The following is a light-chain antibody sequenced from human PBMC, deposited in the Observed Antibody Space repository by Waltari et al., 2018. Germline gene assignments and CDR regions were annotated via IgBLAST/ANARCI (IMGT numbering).Light chain of an antibody. CDR3: SSYAASNNLLL. CDR1: RSDIAGYTF. Sequence: QSALTQPPSASGSPGQSVTISCSGTRSDIAGYTFVAWYQPLPDKAPKLIIYDVNRRPSVVPDRLSGSKSGNTAYLTVSRLQAEDEADYFCSSYAASNNLLLFGGGTRLTVL. CDR2: DVN. J-gene: IGLJ2*01. V-gene: IGLV2-8*01.